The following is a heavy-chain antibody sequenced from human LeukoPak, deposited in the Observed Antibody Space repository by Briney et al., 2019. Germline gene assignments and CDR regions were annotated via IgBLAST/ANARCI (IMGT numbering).Heavy chain of an antibody. V-gene: IGHV3-21*01. D-gene: IGHD2-15*01. CDR1: GFTFSSYS. CDR3: ARDCSGGSCYESDY. Sequence: GGSLRLSCAASGFTFSSYSMNWVRQAPGKGLEWVSSISSSSSYVYYADSVKGRFTISRDNAKNSLYLQMNSLRAEDTAVYYCARDCSGGSCYESDYWGQGTLVTVSS. CDR2: ISSSSSYV. J-gene: IGHJ4*02.